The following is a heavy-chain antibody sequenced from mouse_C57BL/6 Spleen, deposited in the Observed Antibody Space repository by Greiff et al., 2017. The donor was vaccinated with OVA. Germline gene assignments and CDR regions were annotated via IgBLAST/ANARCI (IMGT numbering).Heavy chain of an antibody. Sequence: EVQRVESGPGLAKPSQTLSLTCSVTGYSITSDYWNWIRNFPGNKLEYMGYISYSGSTYYNPSLKSRISISPDTSKNQYYLQLNSVTTEDTSTDYCARSSSYGWYFDVWGTGTTVTVSS. J-gene: IGHJ1*03. V-gene: IGHV3-8*01. CDR2: ISYSGST. CDR1: GYSITSDY. D-gene: IGHD1-1*01. CDR3: ARSSSYGWYFDV.